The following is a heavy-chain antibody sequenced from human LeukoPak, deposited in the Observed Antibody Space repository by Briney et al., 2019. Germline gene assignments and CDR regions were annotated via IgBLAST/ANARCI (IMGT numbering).Heavy chain of an antibody. D-gene: IGHD2-15*01. Sequence: GGSLRLSCAASGFTFSSYWMHWVRQAPGKGLVWVSRIDSDGSGTVYADSVKGRFTISRDNSKNTLYLQMDSLRAEDTAVYYCARAGYCSGGSCYGSDYWGQGTLVSVSS. CDR2: IDSDGSGT. J-gene: IGHJ4*02. V-gene: IGHV3-74*01. CDR3: ARAGYCSGGSCYGSDY. CDR1: GFTFSSYW.